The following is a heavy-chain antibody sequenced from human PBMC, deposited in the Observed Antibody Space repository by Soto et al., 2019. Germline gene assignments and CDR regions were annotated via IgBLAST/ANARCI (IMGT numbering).Heavy chain of an antibody. V-gene: IGHV1-69*13. CDR3: ADLGAWNDVLEYYGMDV. Sequence: ASVKVSCKASGGTFSSYAISWVRQAPGQGLEWMGGIIPIFGTANYAQKFQGRVTITADESTSTAYMELSSLRSEDTAVYYCADLGAWNDVLEYYGMDVWGQGTTVTVSS. CDR1: GGTFSSYA. CDR2: IIPIFGTA. D-gene: IGHD1-1*01. J-gene: IGHJ6*02.